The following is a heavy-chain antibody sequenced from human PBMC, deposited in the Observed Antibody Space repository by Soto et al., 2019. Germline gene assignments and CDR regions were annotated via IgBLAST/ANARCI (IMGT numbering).Heavy chain of an antibody. J-gene: IGHJ4*02. V-gene: IGHV4-31*03. CDR1: GGSISSGGYY. CDR2: IFYSGST. D-gene: IGHD3-10*01. CDR3: ATYGSGSYKPTTFDY. Sequence: QVQLQESGPGLVKPSQTLSLTCTVSGGSISSGGYYWSWIRQLPGKGLEWIGYIFYSGSTYYNPSLKSRVTISVDTSKNQFSLKLSSVTAADTAVYYCATYGSGSYKPTTFDYWGQGTRVTVSS.